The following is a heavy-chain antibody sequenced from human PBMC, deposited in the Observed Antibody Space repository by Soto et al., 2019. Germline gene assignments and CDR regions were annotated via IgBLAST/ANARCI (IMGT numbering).Heavy chain of an antibody. CDR2: IWYDGSNK. CDR3: ARVYWDIAAGTGGDYFDY. D-gene: IGHD6-13*01. V-gene: IGHV3-33*01. CDR1: GFTFSSYG. Sequence: QVQLVESGGGVVQPGRSLRLSCAASGFTFSSYGMHWVRQAPGKGLEWVAVIWYDGSNKYYADSVKGRFTISRDNSKNTLYLQMNSLRAEDTAVYYCARVYWDIAAGTGGDYFDYWGQGTLVTVSS. J-gene: IGHJ4*02.